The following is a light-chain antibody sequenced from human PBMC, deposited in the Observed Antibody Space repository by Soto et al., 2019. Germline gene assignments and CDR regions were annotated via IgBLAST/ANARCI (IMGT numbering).Light chain of an antibody. V-gene: IGKV3-15*01. CDR1: QSVKSY. CDR3: QQYNDWPPLT. J-gene: IGKJ4*01. Sequence: EIVMTQSPANLYVSPGERATLSCRASQSVKSYLAWYQRKPGQAPRVLIYGASTRATGIPARFSGSGSGTEFTLTISSLQSEDFAVYYCQQYNDWPPLTFGGGTKAEIK. CDR2: GAS.